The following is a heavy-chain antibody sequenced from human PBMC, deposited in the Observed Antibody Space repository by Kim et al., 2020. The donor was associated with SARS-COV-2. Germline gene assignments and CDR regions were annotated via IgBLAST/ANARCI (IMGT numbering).Heavy chain of an antibody. V-gene: IGHV1-3*01. CDR3: ARVMGTWDFYYGIDV. CDR1: GYTFTSYA. CDR2: INAGNGNT. J-gene: IGHJ6*02. Sequence: ASVKVSCKASGYTFTSYAMHCVRQAPGQRLAWMVWINAGNGNTQYSQKFQGSVTITRDTSASTAYMELSSLRSEDTAVYYCARVMGTWDFYYGIDVWGQGTTVTVSS. D-gene: IGHD7-27*01.